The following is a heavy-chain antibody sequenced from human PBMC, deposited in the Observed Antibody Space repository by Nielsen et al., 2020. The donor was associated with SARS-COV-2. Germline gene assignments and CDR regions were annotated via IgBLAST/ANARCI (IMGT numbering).Heavy chain of an antibody. D-gene: IGHD3-9*01. CDR3: ARRNYDILTGYPYFDY. V-gene: IGHV5-51*01. J-gene: IGHJ4*02. CDR2: IYPGDSDT. Sequence: GESLKISCKGSGYSFTSYWIGWVRQMPGKGLEWMGIIYPGDSDTRYSPSFQGQVTISADKSISTAYLQWSSLKASDTAMYYCARRNYDILTGYPYFDYWGQGTLVAVSS. CDR1: GYSFTSYW.